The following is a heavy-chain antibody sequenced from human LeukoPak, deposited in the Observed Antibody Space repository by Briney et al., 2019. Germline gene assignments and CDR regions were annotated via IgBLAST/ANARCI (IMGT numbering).Heavy chain of an antibody. Sequence: GGSLRLSCAASGFTFSSYSMNWVRQAPGKRLEWVSSISSSSSYIYYADSVKGRFTISRDNAKSSLYLQMNRLRAEDTAVYYCAREPRGTTGTGADGMDVWGQGTTVTVSS. V-gene: IGHV3-21*01. J-gene: IGHJ6*02. CDR2: ISSSSSYI. CDR1: GFTFSSYS. D-gene: IGHD1-1*01. CDR3: AREPRGTTGTGADGMDV.